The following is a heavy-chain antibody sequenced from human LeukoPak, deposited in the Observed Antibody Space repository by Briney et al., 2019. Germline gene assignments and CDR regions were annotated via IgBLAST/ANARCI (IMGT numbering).Heavy chain of an antibody. Sequence: GRSLRRACVAYGFTLSSYGTHWVRQAPGNGLEWVAVIWYDGSNRFYADPVKGRFTISRDNSKNTLYLQMNSLRAEDTAVYYCARDYGDYRLENNWFDPWGQGTLVTVSS. CDR2: IWYDGSNR. CDR1: GFTLSSYG. V-gene: IGHV3-33*01. J-gene: IGHJ5*02. D-gene: IGHD4-17*01. CDR3: ARDYGDYRLENNWFDP.